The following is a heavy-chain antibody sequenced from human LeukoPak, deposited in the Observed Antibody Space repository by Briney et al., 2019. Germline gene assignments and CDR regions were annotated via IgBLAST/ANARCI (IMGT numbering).Heavy chain of an antibody. J-gene: IGHJ4*02. CDR3: AREIATSGSCYDY. V-gene: IGHV4-39*07. D-gene: IGHD2-15*01. Sequence: GSLRLSCAASGFTVSSNYMSWLRQPPGKGLEWIGSIYYSGSTYYNPSLKSRGTISVDTSKNQFSLKLSSVTAADTAVYYCAREIATSGSCYDYWGQGTLVTVSS. CDR2: IYYSGST. CDR1: GFTVSSNY.